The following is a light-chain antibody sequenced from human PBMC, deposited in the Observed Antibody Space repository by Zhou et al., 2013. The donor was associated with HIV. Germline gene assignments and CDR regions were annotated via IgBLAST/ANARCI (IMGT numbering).Light chain of an antibody. V-gene: IGKV1-16*01. CDR1: QGIKNS. Sequence: DIQMTQSPSSLSASVGDRVTITCRASQGIKNSLAWYQQKPGKVPKLLIYAASSLQSGVPSRFSGSGSGTEFTLTISSLQPDDFATYYCQQYKSYPYTFGQGTKLEIK. J-gene: IGKJ2*01. CDR2: AAS. CDR3: QQYKSYPYT.